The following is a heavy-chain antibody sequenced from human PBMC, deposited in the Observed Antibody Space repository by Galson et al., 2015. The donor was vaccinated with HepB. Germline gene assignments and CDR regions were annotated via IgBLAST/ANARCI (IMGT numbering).Heavy chain of an antibody. J-gene: IGHJ5*02. Sequence: SVKVSCKASGGTFSSYTISWVRQAPGQGLEWMGWINPNSGGTNYAQKFQGRVTMTRDTSISTAYMELSRLRSDDTAVYYCARLITLGWFDPWGQGTLVTVSS. V-gene: IGHV1-2*02. CDR3: ARLITLGWFDP. CDR1: GGTFSSYT. D-gene: IGHD3-16*01. CDR2: INPNSGGT.